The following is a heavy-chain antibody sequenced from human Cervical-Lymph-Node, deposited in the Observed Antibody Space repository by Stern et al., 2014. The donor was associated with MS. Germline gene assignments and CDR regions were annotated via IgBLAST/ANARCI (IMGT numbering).Heavy chain of an antibody. Sequence: VQLVQSGAEVKKPGESLKISCRGSGYSFSNNWIAWVRQVPGKGLECMGIIYPGDSDTRYSPSFQGQVTISADRSINTAYLQWSSLEASDTAMYYCARRGVREYFDYWGQGTLVTVSS. J-gene: IGHJ4*02. V-gene: IGHV5-51*01. CDR1: GYSFSNNW. CDR2: IYPGDSDT. D-gene: IGHD3-10*01. CDR3: ARRGVREYFDY.